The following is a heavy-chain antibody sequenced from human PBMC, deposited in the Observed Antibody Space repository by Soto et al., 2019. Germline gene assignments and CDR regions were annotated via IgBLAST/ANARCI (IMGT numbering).Heavy chain of an antibody. CDR2: IRAYNGNT. CDR1: GYTFTSYG. Sequence: QVQLVQSGAEVKKPGASVKVSCKASGYTFTSYGISWVRQAPGQGLEWMGWIRAYNGNTNYAQKLQSRVTMTTDTSTATASMELRILRSNDTAVYYCARDLPTMDVWGQGTTVTVSS. J-gene: IGHJ6*02. V-gene: IGHV1-18*01. CDR3: ARDLPTMDV.